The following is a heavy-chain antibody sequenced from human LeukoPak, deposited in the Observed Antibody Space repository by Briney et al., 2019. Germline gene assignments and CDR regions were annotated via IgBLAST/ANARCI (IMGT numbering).Heavy chain of an antibody. D-gene: IGHD4-23*01. CDR2: IYYSGST. V-gene: IGHV4-59*01. Sequence: NPSETLSLTCTVSGGSISSYYWSWIRQPPGKGLEWIGYIYYSGSTNYNPSLKSQVTISVDTSKNQFSLKLSSVTAADTAVYYCARQTTVVIGNYFYYMDVWGKGTTVTVSS. CDR3: ARQTTVVIGNYFYYMDV. J-gene: IGHJ6*03. CDR1: GGSISSYY.